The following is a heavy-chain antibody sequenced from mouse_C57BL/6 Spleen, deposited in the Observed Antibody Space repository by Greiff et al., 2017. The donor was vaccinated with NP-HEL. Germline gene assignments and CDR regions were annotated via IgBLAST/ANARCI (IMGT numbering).Heavy chain of an antibody. CDR1: GFTFSNYW. V-gene: IGHV6-3*01. CDR2: IRLKSDNYAT. J-gene: IGHJ3*01. D-gene: IGHD2-4*01. Sequence: EVMLVESGGGLVQPGGSMKLSCVASGFTFSNYWMNWVRQSPEKGLEWVAQIRLKSDNYATHYAESVKGRFTISRDDFKSSVYLQMNNLRAEDTGIYYGTGEGLRRGAWLAYWGQGTLVTVSA. CDR3: TGEGLRRGAWLAY.